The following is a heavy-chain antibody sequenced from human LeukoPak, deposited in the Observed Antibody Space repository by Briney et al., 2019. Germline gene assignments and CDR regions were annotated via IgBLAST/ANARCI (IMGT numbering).Heavy chain of an antibody. CDR2: ISSSGSTI. Sequence: QPGGSLRLSCAASGFTFSSYEMNWVRQAPGKGLEWVSYISSSGSTIYYADSVKGRFTISRDNSKNTLYLQMNSLRAEDTAVYYCAKDLLVGATWFDPWGQGTLVTVSS. D-gene: IGHD1-26*01. CDR3: AKDLLVGATWFDP. V-gene: IGHV3-48*03. J-gene: IGHJ5*02. CDR1: GFTFSSYE.